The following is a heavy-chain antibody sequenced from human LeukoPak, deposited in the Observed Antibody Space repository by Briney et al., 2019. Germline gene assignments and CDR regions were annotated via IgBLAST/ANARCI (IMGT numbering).Heavy chain of an antibody. CDR1: GFTFSSYA. CDR3: AKEAEYSSSHYFDY. D-gene: IGHD6-6*01. CDR2: ISGSGDHT. V-gene: IGHV3-23*01. Sequence: GGSLRLSCAASGFTFSSYAMSWVRQAPGKGLEWVSRISGSGDHTYYADSVKGRFTISRDNSKNTLYLQMNSLRAEDTAVYYCAKEAEYSSSHYFDYWGQGTLVTVSS. J-gene: IGHJ4*02.